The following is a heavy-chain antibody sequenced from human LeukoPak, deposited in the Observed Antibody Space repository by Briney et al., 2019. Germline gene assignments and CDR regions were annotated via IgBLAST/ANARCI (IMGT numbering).Heavy chain of an antibody. Sequence: PSETLSLTCTVSGGSISSSSYYWGWIRQPPGKGLEWIGSIYYSGSTYYNPSLKSRVTISVDTSKNQFSLKLSSVTAADTAVYYCARHSPTVTTPPYYYYYYGMDVWGQGTTVTVSS. V-gene: IGHV4-39*01. J-gene: IGHJ6*02. D-gene: IGHD4-17*01. CDR2: IYYSGST. CDR3: ARHSPTVTTPPYYYYYYGMDV. CDR1: GGSISSSSYY.